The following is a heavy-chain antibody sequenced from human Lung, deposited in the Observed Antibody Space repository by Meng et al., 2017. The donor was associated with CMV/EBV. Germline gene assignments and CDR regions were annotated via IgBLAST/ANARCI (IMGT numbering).Heavy chain of an antibody. CDR1: GGSFSGYY. Sequence: SETLSLTCAVYGGSFSGYYWSWIRQRPGKGLGGIGEINHSGSTNSNPSLKSLVTISVDTSKNQFSLKLSSVTAAGTAVYYCARYTIFYYYYGMDVWGQGTTVTVSS. J-gene: IGHJ6*02. D-gene: IGHD3-3*01. CDR2: INHSGST. CDR3: ARYTIFYYYYGMDV. V-gene: IGHV4-34*01.